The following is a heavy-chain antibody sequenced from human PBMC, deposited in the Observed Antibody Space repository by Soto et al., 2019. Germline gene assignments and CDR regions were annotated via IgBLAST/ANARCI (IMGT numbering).Heavy chain of an antibody. CDR3: ASLGGYSGYDSF. CDR1: GGSFSGYY. D-gene: IGHD5-12*01. Sequence: SETLSLTCAVYGGSFSGYYWSWIRQPPGKGLEWIGEINHSGSTNYNPSLKSRVTISVDRSKNQFSLKLTSVTAADTAVYYCASLGGYSGYDSFWGQGTLVTVSS. CDR2: INHSGST. V-gene: IGHV4-34*01. J-gene: IGHJ4*02.